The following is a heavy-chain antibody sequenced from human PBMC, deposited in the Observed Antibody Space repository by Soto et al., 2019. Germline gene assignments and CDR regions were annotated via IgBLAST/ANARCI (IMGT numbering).Heavy chain of an antibody. J-gene: IGHJ4*02. Sequence: LEQSGSGLAKPSETLSLTCAVSGASMTTGGFSWTWVRQPPGGGLEWIGHVYHRASTQYNPCLKGRVSISVDTSRRLFSLRLTSLTAADTAVYFCTRGSAAPPSLLYFDTWGQGTPVTVSS. CDR2: VYHRAST. V-gene: IGHV4-30-2*01. D-gene: IGHD2-15*01. CDR3: TRGSAAPPSLLYFDT. CDR1: GASMTTGGFS.